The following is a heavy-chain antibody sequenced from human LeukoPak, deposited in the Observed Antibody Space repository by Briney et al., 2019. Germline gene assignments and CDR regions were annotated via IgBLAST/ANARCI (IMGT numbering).Heavy chain of an antibody. J-gene: IGHJ4*02. Sequence: GGSLRLSCAASGFTFSSYSMSWVRQAPGKGRQWVSVISDSGGITYYADSVQGRFAISRDNSKNTLYLQMNSLRAEDTAIYYCAKDPHSASEGIGYWGQGTLVTVSS. CDR2: ISDSGGIT. V-gene: IGHV3-23*01. CDR1: GFTFSSYS. D-gene: IGHD4-11*01. CDR3: AKDPHSASEGIGY.